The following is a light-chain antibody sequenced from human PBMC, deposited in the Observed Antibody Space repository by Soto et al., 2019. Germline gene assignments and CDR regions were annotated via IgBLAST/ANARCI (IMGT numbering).Light chain of an antibody. CDR3: QQCSTYPWT. J-gene: IGKJ1*01. V-gene: IGKV1-5*01. CDR1: QSISSW. CDR2: DAS. Sequence: DIQVTQSPSTLSASVGDRVTITCRASQSISSWLAWYQQKPGKAPKSLIYDASTLESGVPSRFSGSGSGTEFTLTITSLQPDDFATYYCQQCSTYPWTFGQGTKVDIK.